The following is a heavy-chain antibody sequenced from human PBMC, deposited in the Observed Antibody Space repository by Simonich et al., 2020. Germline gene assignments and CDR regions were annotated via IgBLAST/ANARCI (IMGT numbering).Heavy chain of an antibody. V-gene: IGHV1-2*02. CDR2: INPNRGGT. Sequence: QVQLVQSGAEVKKPGASVKVSCKASGYTFTGYYMHWVRKAPGQGLEGMGWINPNRGGTNDAQKLQGRVTMTRDTSISTAYMELSRLRSDDTAVYYCARGRLTGDKGAFDIWGQGTMVTVSS. CDR1: GYTFTGYY. J-gene: IGHJ3*02. D-gene: IGHD7-27*01. CDR3: ARGRLTGDKGAFDI.